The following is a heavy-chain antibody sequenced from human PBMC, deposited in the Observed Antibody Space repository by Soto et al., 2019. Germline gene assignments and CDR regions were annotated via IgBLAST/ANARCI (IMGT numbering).Heavy chain of an antibody. Sequence: QAQLVQSGVEVKKPGASVKVSCKASGYTFSNYGVSWVRQAPGQGLEWMGWISGYNGDTKYSQRLQGRVTMTTVTSTSTAHMELTRPTSDDTAVYHCARDLRSCTDSCLAWFDAWGQGTLVIVSS. CDR3: ARDLRSCTDSCLAWFDA. J-gene: IGHJ5*02. CDR1: GYTFSNYG. V-gene: IGHV1-18*01. CDR2: ISGYNGDT. D-gene: IGHD2-8*02.